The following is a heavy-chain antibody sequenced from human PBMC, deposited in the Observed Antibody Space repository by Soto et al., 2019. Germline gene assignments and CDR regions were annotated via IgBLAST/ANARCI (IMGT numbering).Heavy chain of an antibody. CDR2: IYYSGST. Sequence: SDTLSLTCTVSGASVSSGGYYWSWIRQQPGKGLEWIGYIYYSGSTYYNPSLKSRVTISVDTSKNQFSLKLSSVTAADTAVYYCARGSYDSTIGYYGMDVWGQGTTGTVS. CDR3: ARGSYDSTIGYYGMDV. CDR1: GASVSSGGYY. V-gene: IGHV4-31*03. D-gene: IGHD3-22*01. J-gene: IGHJ6*02.